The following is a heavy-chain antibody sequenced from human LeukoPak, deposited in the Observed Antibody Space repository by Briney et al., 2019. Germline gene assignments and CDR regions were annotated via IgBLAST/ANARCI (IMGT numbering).Heavy chain of an antibody. J-gene: IGHJ3*02. V-gene: IGHV4-59*08. D-gene: IGHD6-13*01. CDR3: ARHYIAAGGGDAFDI. CDR2: IYYSGST. Sequence: PSETLSLTCTVSGGSMRSYYWSWIRQPAGKGLEWTGYIYYSGSTYYHPSLKSRVTISVDTSNNQFSLKLSSVTAADTAIYYCARHYIAAGGGDAFDIWGQGTMVIVSS. CDR1: GGSMRSYY.